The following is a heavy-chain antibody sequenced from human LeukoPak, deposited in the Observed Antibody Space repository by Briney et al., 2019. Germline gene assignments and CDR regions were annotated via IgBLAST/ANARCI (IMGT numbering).Heavy chain of an antibody. Sequence: SETLSLTCGAYGGSFSDYYWNWIRQPPGGGLEWIGEISLTGRTHYNPSLKSRVHISIDESKNHLYLNLASVTAADTAVYYCSRESGPFCPFGHWGQGTLVAVTS. CDR1: GGSFSDYY. CDR2: ISLTGRT. CDR3: SRESGPFCPFGH. V-gene: IGHV4-34*01. J-gene: IGHJ4*02. D-gene: IGHD1-26*01.